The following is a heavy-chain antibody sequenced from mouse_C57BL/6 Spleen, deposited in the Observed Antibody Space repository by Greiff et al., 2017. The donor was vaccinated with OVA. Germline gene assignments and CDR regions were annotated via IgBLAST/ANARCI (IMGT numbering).Heavy chain of an antibody. Sequence: DVKLQESGGGLVQPGGSMKLSCVASGFTFSNYWMNWVRQSPEKGLEWVAQIRLKSDNYATHYAESVKGRFTISRDDSKSSVYLQMNNLRAEDTGIYYCTGEGSTIVTGYAMDYWGQGTSVTVSS. V-gene: IGHV6-3*01. CDR2: IRLKSDNYAT. D-gene: IGHD2-5*01. J-gene: IGHJ4*01. CDR1: GFTFSNYW. CDR3: TGEGSTIVTGYAMDY.